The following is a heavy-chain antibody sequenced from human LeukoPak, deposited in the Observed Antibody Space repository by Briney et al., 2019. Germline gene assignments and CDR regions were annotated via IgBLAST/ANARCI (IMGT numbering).Heavy chain of an antibody. Sequence: PSETLSLTCAVYGGSFSVHYWTWIRQPPGKGLEWIGEINHYETTNYNPSLESRVTISVDTSKNQFSLKLTSVTAADTAVYYCARGRDYDSIPGYYYYYMDVWGKGTTVTVSS. V-gene: IGHV4-34*01. CDR2: INHYETT. CDR1: GGSFSVHY. CDR3: ARGRDYDSIPGYYYYYMDV. J-gene: IGHJ6*03. D-gene: IGHD3-22*01.